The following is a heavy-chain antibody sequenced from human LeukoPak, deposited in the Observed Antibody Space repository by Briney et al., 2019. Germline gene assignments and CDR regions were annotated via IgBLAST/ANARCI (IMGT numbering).Heavy chain of an antibody. CDR1: GFTFSNSW. J-gene: IGHJ4*02. V-gene: IGHV3-7*01. Sequence: PGGSLRLSCAASGFTFSNSWMSWVRQAPGKGLEWVANIKQDGSEEYYVGSVKGRFTISRDNAKNSLYLQMNSLRAEDTAVYYCARDSSDPWYFDYWGQGTLVTVSS. CDR3: ARDSSDPWYFDY. D-gene: IGHD2-15*01. CDR2: IKQDGSEE.